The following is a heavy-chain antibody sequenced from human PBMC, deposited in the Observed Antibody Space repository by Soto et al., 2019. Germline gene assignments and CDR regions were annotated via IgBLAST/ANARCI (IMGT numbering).Heavy chain of an antibody. CDR3: ARRNVYGSGSYSFDY. J-gene: IGHJ4*02. V-gene: IGHV1-3*01. CDR2: INAAIGNT. Sequence: QVQLVQSGAEVKKPGASVKVSCTASGYTFTNYAMHWVRQAPGQRLEWMGWINAAIGNTKYSQKFQGSVTITRDTSANTAYMELSSLRSEDTAVYYCARRNVYGSGSYSFDYWGQGTLVTVSS. CDR1: GYTFTNYA. D-gene: IGHD3-10*01.